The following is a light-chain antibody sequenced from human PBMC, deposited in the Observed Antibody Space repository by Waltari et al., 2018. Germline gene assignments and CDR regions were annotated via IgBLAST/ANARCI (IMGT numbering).Light chain of an antibody. Sequence: EILLTQSPGSLSLSPGERATLPCRASPSVPSTYLAWYQQKPGQAPRVLIPDISTRATGIPARFSGSGSASDFTLTIGRLEPEDFAVYYCQQYGSLPLTFGGGTKVEIK. V-gene: IGKV3-20*01. CDR1: PSVPSTY. CDR3: QQYGSLPLT. J-gene: IGKJ4*01. CDR2: DIS.